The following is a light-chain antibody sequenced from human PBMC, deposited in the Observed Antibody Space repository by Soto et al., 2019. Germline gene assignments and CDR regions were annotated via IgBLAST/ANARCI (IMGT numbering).Light chain of an antibody. J-gene: IGKJ1*01. CDR2: DAS. Sequence: EIVLTQSPATLSLSPGEGATLSCRASQSVSTYLAWYQQKPGQAPRLLIYDASNRAPGIPARFSGSGSGTDFILTISSLEPEDFAVYYCHQSSNWPKAFCQGTEVEIK. CDR1: QSVSTY. CDR3: HQSSNWPKA. V-gene: IGKV3-11*01.